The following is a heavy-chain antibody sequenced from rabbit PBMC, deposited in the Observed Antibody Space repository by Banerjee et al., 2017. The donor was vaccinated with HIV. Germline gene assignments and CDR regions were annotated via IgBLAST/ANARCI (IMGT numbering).Heavy chain of an antibody. CDR1: GFTISNGYY. D-gene: IGHD4-2*01. J-gene: IGHJ4*01. CDR2: IYAGSIDTA. V-gene: IGHV1S45*01. Sequence: QEQLEESGGDLVKPGASLTLTCTASGFTISNGYYMCWVRQAPGKGLEWIGCIYAGSIDTAYYASWAKGRFTISKTSSTTVTLQMTSLTAADTATYFCARGGAYAGDGYGTHFNLWGPGTLVTVS. CDR3: ARGGAYAGDGYGTHFNL.